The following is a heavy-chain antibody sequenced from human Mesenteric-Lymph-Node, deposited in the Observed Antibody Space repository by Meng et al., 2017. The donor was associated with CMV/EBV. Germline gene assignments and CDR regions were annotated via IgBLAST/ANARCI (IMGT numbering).Heavy chain of an antibody. CDR3: ARVVTGYYNGLGRYSDS. D-gene: IGHD3-10*01. V-gene: IGHV4-38-2*02. J-gene: IGHJ4*02. Sequence: SETLSLTCTVSAYSINSGYYWGWIRQPPGKGLEWIGSIYNSGTTYYNPPLKSRVTISVDTSKNQFSLKLSSVTAADTAVYYCARVVTGYYNGLGRYSDSWGQGTLVTVSS. CDR2: IYNSGTT. CDR1: AYSINSGYY.